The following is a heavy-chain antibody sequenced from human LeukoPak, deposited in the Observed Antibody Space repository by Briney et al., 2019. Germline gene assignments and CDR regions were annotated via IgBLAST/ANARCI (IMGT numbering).Heavy chain of an antibody. J-gene: IGHJ6*02. V-gene: IGHV4-34*01. CDR3: ARGGYGSGSYPYYYYYYGMDV. Sequence: SETLSLTCAVYGGSFSGYYWSWIRQPPGKGLEWIGEINHSGSTNYNPSLKSRVTISVDTSKNQFSLKLSSVTAADTAVYYCARGGYGSGSYPYYYYYYGMDVWGQGTTATVSS. CDR1: GGSFSGYY. D-gene: IGHD3-10*01. CDR2: INHSGST.